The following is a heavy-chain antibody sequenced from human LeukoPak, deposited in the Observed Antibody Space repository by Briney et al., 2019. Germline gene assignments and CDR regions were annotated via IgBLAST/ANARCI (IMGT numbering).Heavy chain of an antibody. CDR2: ISSHGGNT. V-gene: IGHV3-64D*06. D-gene: IGHD2-15*01. J-gene: IGHJ3*02. Sequence: PGGSLRLSCSASGFTFSSYAVYWVRQAPGKGLEYVSAISSHGGNTYYADSVKGRFTISRDNSTNTLYLQMSSLRVEDTAVYYCVKDRGGYCTGGNCYSDAFHIWGQGTMVTVSS. CDR1: GFTFSSYA. CDR3: VKDRGGYCTGGNCYSDAFHI.